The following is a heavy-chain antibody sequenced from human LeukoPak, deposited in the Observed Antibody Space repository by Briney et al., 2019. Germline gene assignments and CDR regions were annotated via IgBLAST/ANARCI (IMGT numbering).Heavy chain of an antibody. J-gene: IGHJ3*02. D-gene: IGHD3-9*01. Sequence: PSVTVSLTSSAYTFTFNYMHWVRHPHGQGHERMGWINPNSGGTNYAQKFHVRVTMTSDTSISTDSLELRRLRPDDTAWYGGGKQPYFDVFDIWGEGTMVTVSS. V-gene: IGHV1-2*02. CDR2: INPNSGGT. CDR3: GKQPYFDVFDI. CDR1: AYTFTFNY.